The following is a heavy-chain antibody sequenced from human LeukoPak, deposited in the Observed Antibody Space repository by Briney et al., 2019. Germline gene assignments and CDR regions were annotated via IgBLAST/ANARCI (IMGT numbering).Heavy chain of an antibody. D-gene: IGHD5-18*01. J-gene: IGHJ4*02. CDR1: GGSFSGYY. CDR2: INHSGST. V-gene: IGHV4-34*01. CDR3: ARHLTRERSGYSYGYYFDY. Sequence: SETLSLTCAVYGGSFSGYYWSWIRQPPGKGLEWIGEINHSGSTNYNPSLKSRVTISVDTSKNQFSLKLSSVTAADTAVYYCARHLTRERSGYSYGYYFDYWGQGTLVTVSS.